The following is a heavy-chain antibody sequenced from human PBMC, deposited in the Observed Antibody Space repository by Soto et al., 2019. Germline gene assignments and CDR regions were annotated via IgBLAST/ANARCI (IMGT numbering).Heavy chain of an antibody. CDR1: GGTFTSDT. Sequence: QVQLVQSGPEVKKSGSSVKVSCKLSGGTFTSDTISWLRQAPGQGLEWMGRIIPILGTGNYAQKFQGRVTIIEDKTTNTGYMELSSLTSDDTAVCHCAREEGSYNMGTFPFYYMDVWGNGTTVTVSS. CDR2: IIPILGTG. D-gene: IGHD3-10*01. V-gene: IGHV1-69*08. J-gene: IGHJ6*03. CDR3: AREEGSYNMGTFPFYYMDV.